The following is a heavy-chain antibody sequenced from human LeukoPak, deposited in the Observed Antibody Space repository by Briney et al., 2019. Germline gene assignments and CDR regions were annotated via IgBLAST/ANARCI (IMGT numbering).Heavy chain of an antibody. J-gene: IGHJ4*02. CDR3: ARKGATTSASHFDY. Sequence: GGSLRLSCAASGFTFSSYSMNWVRQAPGKGLEWVSSISSGSSYIYYADSVKGRFTISRDNAKNSLFLQMNSLRAEDTAVYYCARKGATTSASHFDYWGQGTLVTVSS. CDR1: GFTFSSYS. CDR2: ISSGSSYI. V-gene: IGHV3-21*01. D-gene: IGHD1-26*01.